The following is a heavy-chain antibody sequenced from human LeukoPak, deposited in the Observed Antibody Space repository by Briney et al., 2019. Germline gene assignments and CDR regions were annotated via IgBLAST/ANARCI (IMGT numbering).Heavy chain of an antibody. J-gene: IGHJ3*01. CDR1: GYSFTSYW. CDR3: ARQFSGSYYYGGFAF. Sequence: GEPLKISCKASGYSFTSYWIALVRQMPGKGLESMGIIYPDDSDTKYSPSFQGQVTISADKSISTAYLQWSSLKASDTAMYYCARQFSGSYYYGGFAFWVQGTMVTVCS. D-gene: IGHD1-26*01. CDR2: IYPDDSDT. V-gene: IGHV5-51*01.